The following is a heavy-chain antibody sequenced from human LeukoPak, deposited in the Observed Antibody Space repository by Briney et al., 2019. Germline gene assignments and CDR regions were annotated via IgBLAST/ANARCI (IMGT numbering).Heavy chain of an antibody. Sequence: PSETLSLTCTVSGGSVSSANHWWTWIRQRPGEGLEWIGYIYYSGATHYNPSLRSRVTISVDTSKNQFSLKLSSVTAADTAVYYCARAPYITIFGVVIIGYYYYGMDVWGQGTTVTVSS. CDR1: GGSVSSANHW. V-gene: IGHV4-61*01. J-gene: IGHJ6*02. CDR3: ARAPYITIFGVVIIGYYYYGMDV. CDR2: IYYSGAT. D-gene: IGHD3-3*01.